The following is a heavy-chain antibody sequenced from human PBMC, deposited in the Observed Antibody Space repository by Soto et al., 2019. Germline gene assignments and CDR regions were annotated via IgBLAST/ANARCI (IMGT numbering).Heavy chain of an antibody. V-gene: IGHV3-23*01. Sequence: GSLRLSFAASGFTFSTDAMTWVRQAPGKGLEWVASISGSGENTYYGDSVKGRFAISRDDSGNTLYLQMNSLRGDDTAVYYCAKVEKKIGYSMDVGGQGTTVTVSS. D-gene: IGHD3-3*01. CDR1: GFTFSTDA. CDR2: ISGSGENT. J-gene: IGHJ6*02. CDR3: AKVEKKIGYSMDV.